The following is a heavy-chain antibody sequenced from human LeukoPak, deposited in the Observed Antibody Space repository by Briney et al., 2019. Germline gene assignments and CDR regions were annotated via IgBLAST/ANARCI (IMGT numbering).Heavy chain of an antibody. CDR3: AKNGKYYFDY. CDR1: GFTFSDYY. Sequence: QSGGSLRLSCAASGFTFSDYYMSWIRQAPGKGLEWVSTISSSGDSTYYADSVKGRFTLSRDNSKNTLYLQMNSLRAEDTAVYYCAKNGKYYFDYWGQGTLLTVSS. J-gene: IGHJ4*02. CDR2: ISSSGDST. V-gene: IGHV3-23*01.